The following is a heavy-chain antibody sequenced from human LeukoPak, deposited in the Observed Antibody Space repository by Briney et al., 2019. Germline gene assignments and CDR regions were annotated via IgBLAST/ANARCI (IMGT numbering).Heavy chain of an antibody. Sequence: SVISVSGSSTYYADSVKGRFTISRDNSKNTLYLQMNSLRAEDTAVYYCAKEMATIRAFDFWGQGTMVTVSS. J-gene: IGHJ3*01. D-gene: IGHD5-24*01. V-gene: IGHV3-23*01. CDR3: AKEMATIRAFDF. CDR2: ISVSGSST.